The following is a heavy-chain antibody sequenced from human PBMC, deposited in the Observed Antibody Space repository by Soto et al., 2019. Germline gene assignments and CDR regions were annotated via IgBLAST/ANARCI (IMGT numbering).Heavy chain of an antibody. CDR2: LSYDGSNK. V-gene: IGHV3-30*03. CDR3: ATALSRMTMIVVVTLTDY. D-gene: IGHD3-22*01. J-gene: IGHJ4*02. Sequence: QVQLVESGGGVVQPGRSLRRSCSASGFTFSSYGMHWVRQAPGKGLEWVAVLSYDGSNKSYPDSVKGRFTISRDNSKNTLYLQMNSLLAENTAVYYCATALSRMTMIVVVTLTDYWGQGTLVPVSS. CDR1: GFTFSSYG.